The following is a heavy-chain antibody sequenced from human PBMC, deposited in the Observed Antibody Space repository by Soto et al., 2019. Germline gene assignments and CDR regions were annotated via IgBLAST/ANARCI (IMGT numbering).Heavy chain of an antibody. CDR1: GGSFSGYY. J-gene: IGHJ4*01. CDR3: ARLGDYYQAFDY. Sequence: SETLSLTCAVYGGSFSGYYWSWIRQPPGKGLEWIGEINHSGSTNYNPSLKSRVTVSVDTSKSQFSLNLRSVTAADTAVYYCARLGDYYQAFDYWGRGNLVTVSS. CDR2: INHSGST. V-gene: IGHV4-34*01. D-gene: IGHD3-22*01.